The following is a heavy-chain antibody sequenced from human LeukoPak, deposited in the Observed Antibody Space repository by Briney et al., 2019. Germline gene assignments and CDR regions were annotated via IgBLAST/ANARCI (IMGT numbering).Heavy chain of an antibody. CDR2: INPSGGST. D-gene: IGHD3-3*01. CDR3: AREHRLQSGWFDP. J-gene: IGHJ5*02. CDR1: GYTFTSYY. Sequence: ASVKVSCTASGYTFTSYYMHWVRQAPGQGLEWMGIINPSGGSTIYAQKFQGRVTMTRDMSTSTVYMELSRLRSEDTAVYYCAREHRLQSGWFDPWGQGTLVTVSS. V-gene: IGHV1-46*01.